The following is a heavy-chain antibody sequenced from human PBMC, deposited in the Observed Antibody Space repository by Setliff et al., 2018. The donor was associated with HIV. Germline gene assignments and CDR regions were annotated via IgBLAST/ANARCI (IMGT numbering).Heavy chain of an antibody. CDR1: GGSFSGYY. CDR2: INHSGST. V-gene: IGHV4-34*01. J-gene: IGHJ3*02. CDR3: ARCSVGWSREEHPRPDGAFHI. Sequence: SETLSLTCAVYGGSFSGYYWSWIRQPPGKGLEWIGEINHSGSTNYNPSLKSRVTMSVDPSKNQFSLKLRSATAAETAVYYCARCSVGWSREEHPRPDGAFHIWGQGSMVTVSS. D-gene: IGHD3-3*01.